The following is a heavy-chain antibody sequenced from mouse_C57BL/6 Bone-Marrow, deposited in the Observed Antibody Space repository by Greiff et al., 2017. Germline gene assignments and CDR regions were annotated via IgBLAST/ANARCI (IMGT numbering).Heavy chain of an antibody. CDR3: SRYDGYRNWYFDV. V-gene: IGHV1-55*01. Sequence: VQLQQPGAELVKPGASVKMSCKASGYTFTSYWITWVKQRPGQGLEWIGDIYPGSGSTNYNEKFKSKATLTVDTSSSTAYMQLSSLTSEDSAVYYCSRYDGYRNWYFDVWGTGTTVTVSS. D-gene: IGHD2-3*01. CDR1: GYTFTSYW. J-gene: IGHJ1*03. CDR2: IYPGSGST.